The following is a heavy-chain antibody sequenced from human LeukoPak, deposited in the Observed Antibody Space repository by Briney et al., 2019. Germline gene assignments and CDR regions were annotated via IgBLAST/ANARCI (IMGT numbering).Heavy chain of an antibody. V-gene: IGHV4-59*11. D-gene: IGHD5-24*01. CDR3: ARDGYTIASYFDY. Sequence: SETLSLTCTVSGGSISSHFWSWIRQPPGKGLEWIGYLHYSGITSYNPSLKSRVTISVDTSKSQFSLKLTSVTAPDTAVYYCARDGYTIASYFDYWGQGALVTVSS. CDR1: GGSISSHF. J-gene: IGHJ4*02. CDR2: LHYSGIT.